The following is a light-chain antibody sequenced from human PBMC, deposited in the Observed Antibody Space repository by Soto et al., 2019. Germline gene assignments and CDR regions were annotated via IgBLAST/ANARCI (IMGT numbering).Light chain of an antibody. Sequence: DVQMTQSPSSLSASVGDSVTISCRASQSVGTYLNWYHQKPGTAPRLLISRASTVKSGVPPRFSGNGSGRDFTLIISSLRPEDIGAYFCQQSYSTPWTFGPGTKVDIK. CDR1: QSVGTY. V-gene: IGKV1-39*01. J-gene: IGKJ1*01. CDR2: RAS. CDR3: QQSYSTPWT.